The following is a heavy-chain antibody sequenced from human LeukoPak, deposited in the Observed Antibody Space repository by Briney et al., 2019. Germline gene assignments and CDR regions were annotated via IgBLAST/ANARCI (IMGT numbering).Heavy chain of an antibody. CDR3: ARDRVGQQLVGRNYYYYYMDV. CDR1: GASLSNYY. J-gene: IGHJ6*03. CDR2: IYYSGST. Sequence: SETLSLTCTVSGASLSNYYWTWIRQPPGKGLEWIGYIYYSGSTNYNPSLKSRVTISVDTSKNQFSLKLRSVTAADTAVYYCARDRVGQQLVGRNYYYYYMDVWGKGTTVTISS. V-gene: IGHV4-59*01. D-gene: IGHD6-13*01.